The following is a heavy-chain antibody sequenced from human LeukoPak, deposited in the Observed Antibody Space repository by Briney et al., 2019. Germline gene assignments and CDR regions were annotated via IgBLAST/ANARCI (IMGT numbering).Heavy chain of an antibody. Sequence: PGGSLRLSCAAPGFSFSTYWMSWVRQAPGKGLEWVANIKEDGSETYYVDSLRGRFTISRDNVKNSLYLQINSLRAEDTAVYYCGRDSFETDIDYWGQGTLVTVS. J-gene: IGHJ4*02. CDR1: GFSFSTYW. CDR3: GRDSFETDIDY. V-gene: IGHV3-7*01. D-gene: IGHD1-14*01. CDR2: IKEDGSET.